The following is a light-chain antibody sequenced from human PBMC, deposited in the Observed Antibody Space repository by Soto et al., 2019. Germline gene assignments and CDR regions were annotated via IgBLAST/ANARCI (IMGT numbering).Light chain of an antibody. Sequence: EIVFTQSPGTLSLSPGEKATLSCRPSQSVSNNYLAWYQQKPGQAPRLLIYDASNRATVIPARFSGSGSGTDFTLTISSLEPEDFAVYYCQQRSDWPPLTFGGGTKVDIK. J-gene: IGKJ4*01. CDR2: DAS. CDR1: QSVSNNY. V-gene: IGKV3-11*01. CDR3: QQRSDWPPLT.